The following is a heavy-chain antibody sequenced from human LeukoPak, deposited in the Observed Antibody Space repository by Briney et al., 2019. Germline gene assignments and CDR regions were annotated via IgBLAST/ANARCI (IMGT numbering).Heavy chain of an antibody. D-gene: IGHD5-18*01. Sequence: ASVKVSCKASGYTFTSYAMHWVRQAPGQRLEWMGWINAGNGNTKYSQKFQGRVTITRDTSASTAYTELSSLRSEDTAVYYCASPEPRGYSYGYSYWGQGTLVTVSS. CDR3: ASPEPRGYSYGYSY. J-gene: IGHJ4*02. CDR1: GYTFTSYA. V-gene: IGHV1-3*01. CDR2: INAGNGNT.